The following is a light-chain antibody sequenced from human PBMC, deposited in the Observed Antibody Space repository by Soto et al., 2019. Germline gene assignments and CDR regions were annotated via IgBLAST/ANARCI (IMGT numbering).Light chain of an antibody. V-gene: IGKV3-11*01. CDR3: QQRSNWPT. J-gene: IGKJ1*01. Sequence: EIVMTQSPATLSVSPGERATLSCRASQSVSRYLAWYQQKPGQAPRLLIYDASNRATGIPARFSGSGSGTDFTLTISSLEPEDFAVYYCQQRSNWPTFGQGTKVDIK. CDR2: DAS. CDR1: QSVSRY.